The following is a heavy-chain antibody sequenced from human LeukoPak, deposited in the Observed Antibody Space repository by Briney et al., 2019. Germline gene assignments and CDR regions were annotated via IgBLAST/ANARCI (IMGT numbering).Heavy chain of an antibody. J-gene: IGHJ3*02. CDR2: IYYSGST. D-gene: IGHD3-9*01. CDR1: GGSISSHY. CDR3: AREGILTGYFNHDAFDI. V-gene: IGHV4-59*11. Sequence: SETLSLTCTVSGGSISSHYWSWIRQPPGKGLEWIGYIYYSGSTNYNPSLKSRVTISVDTSKNQFSLKLSSVTAADTAVYYCAREGILTGYFNHDAFDIWGQGTMVTVSS.